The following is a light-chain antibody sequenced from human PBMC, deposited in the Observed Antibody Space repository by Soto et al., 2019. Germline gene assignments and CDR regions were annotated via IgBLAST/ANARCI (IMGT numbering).Light chain of an antibody. CDR1: QSVGSS. Sequence: MTQSPANLSVSPGERATLSCRASQSVGSSLAWYQQEPGQAPRLLIYGASTRATGIPARFSGSGSGTEFTLTISSLQSEDFAVYFCQQYKNWPPITFGQGTRLEIK. J-gene: IGKJ5*01. CDR2: GAS. V-gene: IGKV3-15*01. CDR3: QQYKNWPPIT.